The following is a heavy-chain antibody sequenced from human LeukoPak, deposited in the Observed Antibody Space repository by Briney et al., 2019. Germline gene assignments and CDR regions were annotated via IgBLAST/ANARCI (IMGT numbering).Heavy chain of an antibody. CDR1: GYTSTGYY. CDR2: INPNSGGT. D-gene: IGHD6-13*01. J-gene: IGHJ5*02. V-gene: IGHV1-2*04. Sequence: GASVKVSCKASGYTSTGYYMHWVRQAPGQGLEWMGWINPNSGGTNYAQKFQGWVTMTRDTSISTAYMELSRLRSDDTAVYYCARGDSSSWGWFDPWGQGTLVTVSS. CDR3: ARGDSSSWGWFDP.